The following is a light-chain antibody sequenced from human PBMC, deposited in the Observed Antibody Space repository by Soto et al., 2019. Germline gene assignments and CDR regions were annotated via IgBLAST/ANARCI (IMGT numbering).Light chain of an antibody. V-gene: IGLV2-23*02. CDR3: CSYAGSSTPKV. CDR2: EVS. Sequence: QSALTQPASVSGSPGPSITISCTGTSSDVGSYNLVSWYQQHPGKAPKLMIYEVSKRPSGVSNRFSGSKSGNTASLTISGLQAEDEADYYCCSYAGSSTPKVFGTGTKVTVL. CDR1: SSDVGSYNL. J-gene: IGLJ1*01.